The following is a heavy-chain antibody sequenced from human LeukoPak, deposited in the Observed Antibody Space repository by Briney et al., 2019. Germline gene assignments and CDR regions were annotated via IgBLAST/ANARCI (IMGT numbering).Heavy chain of an antibody. CDR1: GYTFTSYG. D-gene: IGHD6-19*01. CDR2: IGAYNGNT. V-gene: IGHV1-18*01. J-gene: IGHJ4*02. CDR3: ARDIGEQWLVRRAFDY. Sequence: ASVKVSCKASGYTFTSYGISWVRQAPGQGLEWMGWIGAYNGNTNYAQKLQGRVTMTTDTSTSTAYMELRSLRSDDTAVYYCARDIGEQWLVRRAFDYWGQGTLVTVSS.